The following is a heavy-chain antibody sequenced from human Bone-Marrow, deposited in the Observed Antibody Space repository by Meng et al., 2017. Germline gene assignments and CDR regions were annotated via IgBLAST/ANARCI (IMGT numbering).Heavy chain of an antibody. Sequence: VQVVQAGGEVKKPWGSVKVSCKASGYTFTSYAMHWVRQAPGQRLEWMGWINAGNGNTKYSQKFQGRVTITRDTSASTAYMELSSLTSDDTAVYYCARGGRPKMGDQHDPLDYWGQGTLVTVSS. J-gene: IGHJ4*02. V-gene: IGHV1-3*01. CDR2: INAGNGNT. CDR1: GYTFTSYA. CDR3: ARGGRPKMGDQHDPLDY. D-gene: IGHD2-21*01.